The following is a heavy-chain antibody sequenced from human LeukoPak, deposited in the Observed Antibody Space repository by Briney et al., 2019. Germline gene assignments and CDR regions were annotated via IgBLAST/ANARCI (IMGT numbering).Heavy chain of an antibody. CDR2: INPNSGST. CDR1: GYSFAGYY. CDR3: ARAPVVDQQLVSF. Sequence: ASVKVSCKASGYSFAGYYLHWVRQAPGQGLEWMGWINPNSGSTNYAQKFQGRVAMTRDTSISTAYMELTSLRSDDTAVYYCARAPVVDQQLVSFWGRGTLVTVSS. V-gene: IGHV1-2*02. J-gene: IGHJ4*02. D-gene: IGHD6-6*01.